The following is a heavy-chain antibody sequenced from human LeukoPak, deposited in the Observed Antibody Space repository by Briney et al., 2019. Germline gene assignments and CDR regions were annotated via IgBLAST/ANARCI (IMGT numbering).Heavy chain of an antibody. J-gene: IGHJ4*02. V-gene: IGHV1-2*02. Sequence: GASVKVSCKASGYTFTRYYMHWVRQAPGPGLEWMGWINPNSGGTNYAQKLQGRVTMTRDTSISTAYMELSRLRSDDTAVYYCASATEHYYDSSGYYPSYFDYWGQGTLVTVSS. CDR1: GYTFTRYY. D-gene: IGHD3-22*01. CDR3: ASATEHYYDSSGYYPSYFDY. CDR2: INPNSGGT.